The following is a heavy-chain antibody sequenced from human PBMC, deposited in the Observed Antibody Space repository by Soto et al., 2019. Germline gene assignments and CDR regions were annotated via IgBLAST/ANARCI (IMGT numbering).Heavy chain of an antibody. D-gene: IGHD3-3*01. V-gene: IGHV2-5*02. CDR1: GFSLTTSGVG. CDR2: IYWDDAK. CDR3: AHRVLRTVFGLVTTTAIYFDF. J-gene: IGHJ4*02. Sequence: QITLNESGPTQVKPRQTLTLTCTFSGFSLTTSGVGVGWIRQSPGKAPEWLALIYWDDAKRYSPSLKSRLTTTKDTSKNQVVLTMADLDPADTATYYCAHRVLRTVFGLVTTTAIYFDFCGQGTPVAVSS.